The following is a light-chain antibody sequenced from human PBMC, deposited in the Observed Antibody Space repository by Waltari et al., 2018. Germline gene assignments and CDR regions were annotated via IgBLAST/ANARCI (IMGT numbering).Light chain of an antibody. CDR2: ATS. CDR3: QQSYSTPPWT. J-gene: IGKJ1*01. Sequence: DIQMTQSPSSLSASVGDRVTITCRASQTISIYLNWYQQKPGKAPTLLIYATSSLQSGVLSRFSGSGSETDFTLTISSLQPEDFATYYCQQSYSTPPWTFGQGTKVEIK. CDR1: QTISIY. V-gene: IGKV1-39*01.